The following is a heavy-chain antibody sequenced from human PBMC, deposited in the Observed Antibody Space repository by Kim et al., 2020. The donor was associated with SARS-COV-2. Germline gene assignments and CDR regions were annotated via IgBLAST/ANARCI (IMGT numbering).Heavy chain of an antibody. J-gene: IGHJ4*02. V-gene: IGHV3-74*01. Sequence: TVYAEAVKGRCTVSRDNAKNSLYLQLSTLRAEDTAVYYCATGKNWSLDYGGPGALVTVSS. CDR2: T. CDR3: ATGKNWSLDY. D-gene: IGHD1-1*01.